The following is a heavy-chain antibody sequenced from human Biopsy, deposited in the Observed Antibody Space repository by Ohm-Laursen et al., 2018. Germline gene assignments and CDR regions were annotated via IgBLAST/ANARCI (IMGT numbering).Heavy chain of an antibody. CDR1: GYTLTELS. Sequence: GASVKVSCKSSGYTLTELSMHWVRQAPGRGLEWMGGFAPENGKTIYAQKFQGRVTMTEDTSTDTAYMELSSLRSEDTAVYYCAADINVWNVNYWGQGTQVTVSS. CDR2: FAPENGKT. CDR3: AADINVWNVNY. V-gene: IGHV1-24*01. J-gene: IGHJ4*02. D-gene: IGHD1-1*01.